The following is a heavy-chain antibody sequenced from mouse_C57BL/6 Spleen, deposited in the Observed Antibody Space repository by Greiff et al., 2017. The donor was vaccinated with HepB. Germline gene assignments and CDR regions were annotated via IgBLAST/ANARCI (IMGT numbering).Heavy chain of an antibody. CDR3: ARHGTLYYSTPGFAY. J-gene: IGHJ3*01. V-gene: IGHV1-62-2*01. D-gene: IGHD2-5*01. Sequence: VQLQQSGAELVKPGASVKLSCKASGYTFTEYTIHWVKPRSGQGLEWIGWFYPGSGSIKYNEKFKDKATWTADKSSSKVYMELSRLTAEDSAVFFGARHGTLYYSTPGFAYWGQGTLVTVSA. CDR1: GYTFTEYT. CDR2: FYPGSGSI.